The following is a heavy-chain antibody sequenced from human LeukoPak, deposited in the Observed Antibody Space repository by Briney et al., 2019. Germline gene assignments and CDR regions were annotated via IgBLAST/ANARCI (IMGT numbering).Heavy chain of an antibody. V-gene: IGHV1-69*13. Sequence: ASVKVSCKASGGTFSSYAISWVRQAPGQGLEWMGGIIPIFGTANYAQKFQGRVTITADESTSTAYMELSSLRSEDTAVYYCARGYYDSSGYFPPTQLYYFDYWGQGTLVTVSS. CDR1: GGTFSSYA. D-gene: IGHD3-22*01. CDR2: IIPIFGTA. J-gene: IGHJ4*02. CDR3: ARGYYDSSGYFPPTQLYYFDY.